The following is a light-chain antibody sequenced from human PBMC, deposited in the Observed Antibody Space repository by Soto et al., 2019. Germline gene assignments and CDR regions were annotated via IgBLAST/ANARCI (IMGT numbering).Light chain of an antibody. V-gene: IGKV3-15*01. J-gene: IGKJ2*01. CDR1: QSVSSN. CDR3: QQRSNSYT. Sequence: EIVMTQSPAILSVSPGERATLSCRASQSVSSNLAWYQQKPGQTPRLLIYGASTRATGIPARFSGSGSGTEFTLPISSLQSEDVAVYYCQQRSNSYTFGQGTKLEIK. CDR2: GAS.